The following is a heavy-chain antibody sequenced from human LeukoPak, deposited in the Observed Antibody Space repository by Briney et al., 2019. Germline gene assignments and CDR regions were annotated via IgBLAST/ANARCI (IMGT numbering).Heavy chain of an antibody. CDR3: ARVGLGHIVVVTAVEYYFDY. Sequence: ASVKVSCKASGYTFTGYYMHWVRQAPGQGLEWMGWINPNSGGTNYAQKFQGRVTMTRDTSISTAYMELSRLRSDDTAVYYCARVGLGHIVVVTAVEYYFDYWGQGTLVTVSS. J-gene: IGHJ4*02. CDR1: GYTFTGYY. CDR2: INPNSGGT. D-gene: IGHD2-21*02. V-gene: IGHV1-2*02.